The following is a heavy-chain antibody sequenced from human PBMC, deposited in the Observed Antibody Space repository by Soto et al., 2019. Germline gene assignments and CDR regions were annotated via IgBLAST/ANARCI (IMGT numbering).Heavy chain of an antibody. D-gene: IGHD7-27*01. CDR3: ARDSGPALKGGELTGIDP. CDR1: GGSISSGGYY. Sequence: PSETLSLTCTVSGGSISSGGYYWSWIRQHPGKGLEWIGYIYYSGSTYYNPSLKSRVTISVDTSKNQFSLKLSSVTAADTAVCYCARDSGPALKGGELTGIDPWGQGTLVTVSS. V-gene: IGHV4-31*03. CDR2: IYYSGST. J-gene: IGHJ5*02.